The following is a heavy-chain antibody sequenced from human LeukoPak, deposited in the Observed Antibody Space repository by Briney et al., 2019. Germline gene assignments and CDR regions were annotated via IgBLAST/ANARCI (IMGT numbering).Heavy chain of an antibody. Sequence: PGGSLRLSCAASGFTFSDYYMSWIRQAPGKGLEWVSYISSSGSTIYYADPVKGRFTISRDNAKNSLYLQMNSLRAEDTAVYYCARDPPLVSGPVYYYYYMDVWGKGTTVTVSS. CDR2: ISSSGSTI. CDR3: ARDPPLVSGPVYYYYYMDV. J-gene: IGHJ6*03. V-gene: IGHV3-11*04. D-gene: IGHD5/OR15-5a*01. CDR1: GFTFSDYY.